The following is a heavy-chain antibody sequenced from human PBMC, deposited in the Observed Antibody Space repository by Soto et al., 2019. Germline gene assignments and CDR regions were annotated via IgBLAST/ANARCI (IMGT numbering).Heavy chain of an antibody. J-gene: IGHJ3*02. CDR1: GGSFSGYY. D-gene: IGHD2-21*02. Sequence: SDTLSLTCAVYGGSFSGYYWSWIRQPPGKGLEWIGEINHSGSTNYNPSLKSRVTISVDTSKNQFSLKLSSVTAADTAVYYCASSRVVTATPFDIWGQGTMVT. CDR2: INHSGST. V-gene: IGHV4-34*01. CDR3: ASSRVVTATPFDI.